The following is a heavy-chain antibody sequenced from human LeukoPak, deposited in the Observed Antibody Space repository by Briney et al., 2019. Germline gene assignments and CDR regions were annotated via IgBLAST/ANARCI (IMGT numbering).Heavy chain of an antibody. Sequence: AGRSLRLSCAASGFTFSSYAMHWVRQAPGKGPEWVAVISYDGSNKYYADSVKGRFTISRDNSKNTLYLQMNSLRAEDTAVYYCARGGVVVPAAILYWGQGTLVTVSS. CDR1: GFTFSSYA. CDR3: ARGGVVVPAAILY. V-gene: IGHV3-30*04. J-gene: IGHJ4*02. CDR2: ISYDGSNK. D-gene: IGHD2-2*01.